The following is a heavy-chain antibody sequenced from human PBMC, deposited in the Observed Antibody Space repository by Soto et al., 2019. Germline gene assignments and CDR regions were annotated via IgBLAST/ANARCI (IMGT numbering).Heavy chain of an antibody. J-gene: IGHJ6*02. CDR3: ARGFRVGHVDYYYGMDV. CDR2: MTPNSGNT. Sequence: ASVKVSCKASGYTFTSYDIHWVRQATGHGLAWMGWMTPNSGNTGYAQKFPGRVTMTRNTSISTAYMELSSLRSEDTAVYYCARGFRVGHVDYYYGMDVWGQGTTVTVSS. D-gene: IGHD3-10*01. V-gene: IGHV1-8*01. CDR1: GYTFTSYD.